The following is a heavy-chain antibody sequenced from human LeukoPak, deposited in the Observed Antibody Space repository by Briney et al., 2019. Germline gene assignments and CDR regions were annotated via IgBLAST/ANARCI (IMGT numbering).Heavy chain of an antibody. J-gene: IGHJ3*02. D-gene: IGHD3-9*01. CDR2: IQPDGSET. Sequence: GGSLRLSCAASGFTFSSFWMSWVRQTPGKGLEWLANIQPDGSETYYVDSVAGRFTISRDNAKNSLYLQMNSLRVEDTAVYYCARDSSVIRHFDWLLSYDAFDIWGQGTMVTVSS. CDR1: GFTFSSFW. V-gene: IGHV3-7*03. CDR3: ARDSSVIRHFDWLLSYDAFDI.